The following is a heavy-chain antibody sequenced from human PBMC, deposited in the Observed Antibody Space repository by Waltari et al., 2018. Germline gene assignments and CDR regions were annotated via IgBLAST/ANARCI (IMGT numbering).Heavy chain of an antibody. CDR2: IYHSGST. V-gene: IGHV4-38-2*01. J-gene: IGHJ4*02. D-gene: IGHD5-18*01. CDR1: GYSISSGYY. CDR3: ARHITKDTAMVNLDY. Sequence: QVQLQESGPGLVKPSETLSLTCAVSGYSISSGYYWGWIRQPPGKGLEWIGSIYHSGSTSYNPSLKSRVTISVDTSKNQFSLKLSSVTAADTAVYYCARHITKDTAMVNLDYWGQGTLVTVSS.